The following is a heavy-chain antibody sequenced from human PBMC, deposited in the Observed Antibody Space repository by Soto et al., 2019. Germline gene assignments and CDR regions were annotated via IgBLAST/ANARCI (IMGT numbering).Heavy chain of an antibody. V-gene: IGHV1-3*01. Sequence: QVQLVQSGAEVKKPGASVKVSCKASGYTFTSYAMHWVRQAPGQRLEWMGWINAGNGNTKYSQKFQGRVTITRDTSASTAYIELSSLRSEDTAVYYCARERIAVAGTSYYYYGMDVWGQGTTVTVSS. CDR2: INAGNGNT. J-gene: IGHJ6*02. D-gene: IGHD6-19*01. CDR3: ARERIAVAGTSYYYYGMDV. CDR1: GYTFTSYA.